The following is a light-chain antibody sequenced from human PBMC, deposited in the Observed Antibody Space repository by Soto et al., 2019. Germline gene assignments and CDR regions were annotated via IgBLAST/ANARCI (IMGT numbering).Light chain of an antibody. Sequence: QSVRTQPPSVSAAPGQRATISCSGSSSNIGGNSVSWYQQLPGTAPKLLIYDDDKRPSGIPDRFSGSKSGTSATLGITGFQTGDEADHYCGSWDSSLSAYVFGTGTKVTVL. CDR3: GSWDSSLSAYV. J-gene: IGLJ1*01. V-gene: IGLV1-51*01. CDR1: SSNIGGNS. CDR2: DDD.